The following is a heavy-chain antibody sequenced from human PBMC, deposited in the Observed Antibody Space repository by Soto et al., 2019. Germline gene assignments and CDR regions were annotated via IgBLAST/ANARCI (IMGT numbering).Heavy chain of an antibody. CDR1: GGSISVGCHY. Sequence: SQTLSLTCTVSGGSISVGCHYWSWIRQPPGKGLEWIGEINHSGSTNYNPSLKSRVTISVDTSKNQFSLKLSSVTAADTAVYYCARVSGIYYYGMDVWGQGTTVTVSS. CDR3: ARVSGIYYYGMDV. CDR2: INHSGST. V-gene: IGHV4-34*01. J-gene: IGHJ6*02. D-gene: IGHD3-10*01.